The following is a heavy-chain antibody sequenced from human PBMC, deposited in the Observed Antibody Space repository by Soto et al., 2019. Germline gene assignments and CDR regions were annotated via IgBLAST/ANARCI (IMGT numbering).Heavy chain of an antibody. V-gene: IGHV4-31*03. CDR1: GGSISSGGYY. D-gene: IGHD3-3*01. CDR2: IYYSGST. CDR3: GGSHRRHVFCCWFAP. J-gene: IGHJ5*02. Sequence: SETLSLTCTVSGGSISSGGYYWSWIRQRPGKGLEWIGYIYYSGSTYYNPSLKSRVTISVDTSKNQFSLKLSSVTAADTAVYYCGGSHRRHVFCCWFAPWGQGPRVTVS.